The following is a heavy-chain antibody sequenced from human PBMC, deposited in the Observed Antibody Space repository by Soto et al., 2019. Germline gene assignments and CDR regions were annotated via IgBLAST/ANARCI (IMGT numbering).Heavy chain of an antibody. Sequence: QVPLQESGPGLVKPSQTLSLACAVSGGSISIGGYFWSWVRQFPGKGLEWIGHIYYNGSTYYNPSLKSRLTISRDTSKNQFSLRLTSVTAADTAVYYCATDEYFGSEINFYYYAMDVWGQGTTVTVSS. CDR1: GGSISIGGYF. D-gene: IGHD3-16*01. CDR3: ATDEYFGSEINFYYYAMDV. J-gene: IGHJ6*02. CDR2: IYYNGST. V-gene: IGHV4-31*11.